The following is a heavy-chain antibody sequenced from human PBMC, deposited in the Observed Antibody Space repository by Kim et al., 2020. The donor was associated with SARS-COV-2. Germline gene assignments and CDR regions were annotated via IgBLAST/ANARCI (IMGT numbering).Heavy chain of an antibody. CDR3: VKDYRRCSSTSCSTGNY. CDR2: ISSNGGST. D-gene: IGHD2-2*01. CDR1: GFTFSSYA. Sequence: GGSLRLSCSASGFTFSSYAMHWVRQAPGKGLEYVSAISSNGGSTYYADSVKGRFTISRDNSKNTLYLQMSSLRAEDTAVYYCVKDYRRCSSTSCSTGNYWGQGTLVTVSS. V-gene: IGHV3-64D*09. J-gene: IGHJ4*02.